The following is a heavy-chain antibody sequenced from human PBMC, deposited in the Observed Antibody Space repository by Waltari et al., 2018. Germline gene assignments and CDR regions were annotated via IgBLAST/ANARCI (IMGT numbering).Heavy chain of an antibody. CDR1: GFTFDDYA. Sequence: EVQLVESGGVVVQPGGSLRLSCGASGFTFDDYAMRWVRQAPGKGLEWGPLTSWDGSSTFYADAVKGRFTISRDNSKNSLYLQMNSLRHEDTALYYCAKAAANYFYYYYMDVWGKGTPVTVSS. CDR3: AKAAANYFYYYYMDV. CDR2: TSWDGSST. J-gene: IGHJ6*03. V-gene: IGHV3-43D*03.